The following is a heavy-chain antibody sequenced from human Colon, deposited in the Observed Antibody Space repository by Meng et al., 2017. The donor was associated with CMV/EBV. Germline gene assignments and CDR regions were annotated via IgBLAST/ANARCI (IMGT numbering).Heavy chain of an antibody. CDR3: ASQSTIAVPISYYGMDV. Sequence: GGSLRLSCVASGFTFSRHWMHWVRQVPGKGPEWVSHINGDGTTTSHADSVKGRFTISRDNAKNTLFLQMNSLGADDTGVYYCASQSTIAVPISYYGMDVWGQGTTVTVSS. V-gene: IGHV3-74*01. CDR1: GFTFSRHW. D-gene: IGHD6-19*01. CDR2: INGDGTTT. J-gene: IGHJ6*02.